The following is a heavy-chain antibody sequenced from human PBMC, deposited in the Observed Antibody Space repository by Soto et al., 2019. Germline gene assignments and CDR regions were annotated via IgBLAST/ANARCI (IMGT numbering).Heavy chain of an antibody. CDR2: IIPILDIS. V-gene: IGHV1-69*02. Sequence: QVQLVQSGAEVKKPGSSVTVSCTASGGTFSSYTFNWVRQAPGQGLEWIGRIIPILDISSSTQKFQDRVTITADNSTNTAHMELSRLTSEDTAVYYCASYLGISSNGRTPVWGKGTTVTVSS. J-gene: IGHJ6*03. CDR1: GGTFSSYT. D-gene: IGHD2-2*01. CDR3: ASYLGISSNGRTPV.